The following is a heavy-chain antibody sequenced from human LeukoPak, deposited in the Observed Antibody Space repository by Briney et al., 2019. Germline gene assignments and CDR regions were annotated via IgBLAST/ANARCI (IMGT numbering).Heavy chain of an antibody. CDR1: GFTFSDYY. V-gene: IGHV3-11*04. J-gene: IGHJ4*02. Sequence: PGGSLRLSCAASGFTFSDYYMSWIRQAPGKGLEWVSYISSGGSPVFYADSVKGRFTISRDNAKNSLYLQMNSLGAEDTAVYYCAREQPDYYGSGSYFDYWGQGTLVTVSS. CDR2: ISSGGSPV. D-gene: IGHD3-10*01. CDR3: AREQPDYYGSGSYFDY.